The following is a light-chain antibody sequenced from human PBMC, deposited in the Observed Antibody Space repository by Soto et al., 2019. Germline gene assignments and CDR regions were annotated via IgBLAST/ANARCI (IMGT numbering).Light chain of an antibody. CDR2: EVT. V-gene: IGLV2-8*01. CDR3: SSYAASNNFYFV. Sequence: CALTQPPSASGSPGQSVTISCTGTSSDVGGYNYVSWYQQYPGRAPKLMIYEVTKRPSGVPDRFSGSKSGNTASLTVSGLQAEDVADYYCSSYAASNNFYFVFGGGTKLTVL. CDR1: SSDVGGYNY. J-gene: IGLJ3*02.